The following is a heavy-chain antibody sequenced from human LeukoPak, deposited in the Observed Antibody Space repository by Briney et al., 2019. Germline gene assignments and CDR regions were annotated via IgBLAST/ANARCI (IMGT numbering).Heavy chain of an antibody. CDR2: ISGSGGST. J-gene: IGHJ5*02. V-gene: IGHV3-23*01. Sequence: PGGSLRLSCAASGFTFSSYAMSWVRQAPGKGLEWVSAISGSGGSTYYADSVKGRFTISRDNSKNTLYPQMNSLRAEDTAVYYCAKDTVYDMIQGRFDPWGQGTLVTVSS. D-gene: IGHD3-9*01. CDR3: AKDTVYDMIQGRFDP. CDR1: GFTFSSYA.